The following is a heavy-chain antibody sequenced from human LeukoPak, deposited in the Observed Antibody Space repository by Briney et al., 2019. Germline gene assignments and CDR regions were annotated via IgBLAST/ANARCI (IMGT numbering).Heavy chain of an antibody. Sequence: GGSLRLSCAVSGFTFSSSSMDWVRQAPGQGLEWVSYISSSSGTIYYADSVKGRFTISRDNAKNSLYLQMNSLRAEDTAVYYCARDGYSFGHDFDYWGQGTLVTVSS. CDR3: ARDGYSFGHDFDY. D-gene: IGHD5-18*01. CDR1: GFTFSSSS. CDR2: ISSSSGTI. J-gene: IGHJ4*02. V-gene: IGHV3-48*01.